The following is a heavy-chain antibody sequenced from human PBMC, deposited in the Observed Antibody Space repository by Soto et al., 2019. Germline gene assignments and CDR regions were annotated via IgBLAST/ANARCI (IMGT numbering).Heavy chain of an antibody. J-gene: IGHJ6*02. CDR2: IYYSGST. CDR3: ARVFSYDFWSGYYGPGEDYYGMDV. D-gene: IGHD3-3*01. CDR1: GGSFSSYY. Sequence: SETLSLTCTVSGGSFSSYYWSWIRQPPGKGLEWIGYIYYSGSTNYTHSLKSRVTISVYTSKNQFSLKLSFVSAADTAVYYCARVFSYDFWSGYYGPGEDYYGMDVWGQGTTVTVSS. V-gene: IGHV4-59*01.